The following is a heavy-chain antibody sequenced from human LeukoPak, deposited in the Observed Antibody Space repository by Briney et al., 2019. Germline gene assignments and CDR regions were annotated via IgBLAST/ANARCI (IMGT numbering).Heavy chain of an antibody. CDR2: ISWNSGSM. CDR1: GFTFDDYA. V-gene: IGHV3-9*01. D-gene: IGHD3-10*01. J-gene: IGHJ4*02. Sequence: GGSLRLSCAASGFTFDDYAMHWVRQAPGKGLEWVSGISWNSGSMGYADSVKGRFTISRDNAKNSLYLQMNSLRAEDTALYYCAKDIFAYGSGSYVDYWGQGTLVTVSS. CDR3: AKDIFAYGSGSYVDY.